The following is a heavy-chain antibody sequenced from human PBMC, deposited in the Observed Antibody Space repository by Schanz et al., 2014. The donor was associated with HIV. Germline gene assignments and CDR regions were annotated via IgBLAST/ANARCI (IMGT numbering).Heavy chain of an antibody. CDR2: ISISGETT. Sequence: EVQLLESGGGLVQPGGSLRLSCAASGFTFTSYAMSWVRQAPGKGLEWVSGISISGETTFYADSVKGRFTISRDNSKNTLYLQMNSLRAEDTAVYYCAKGGFYGDYVSYYYGLDVWGQGTTVTVSS. CDR3: AKGGFYGDYVSYYYGLDV. V-gene: IGHV3-23*01. J-gene: IGHJ6*02. CDR1: GFTFTSYA. D-gene: IGHD4-17*01.